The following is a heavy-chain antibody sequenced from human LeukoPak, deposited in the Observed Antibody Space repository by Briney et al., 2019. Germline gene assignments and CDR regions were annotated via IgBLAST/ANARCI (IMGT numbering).Heavy chain of an antibody. Sequence: SEALSLTCTVSGGSISSSGYYWGWIRQPPGKGLEWIGTIYYSGSTQYNPSLKSRVTISVDTSKNQFSLKLSSVTAADTAVYYCARSYGDYITGAYAFDVWGQGTMVTVSS. CDR1: GGSISSSGYY. V-gene: IGHV4-39*01. CDR3: ARSYGDYITGAYAFDV. J-gene: IGHJ3*01. D-gene: IGHD4-17*01. CDR2: IYYSGST.